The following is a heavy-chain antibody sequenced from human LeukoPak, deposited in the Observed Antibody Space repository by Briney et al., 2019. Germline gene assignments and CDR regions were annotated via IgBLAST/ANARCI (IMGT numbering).Heavy chain of an antibody. Sequence: NSSETLSLTCSVSGGSISSSSYYWGWIRQPPGKGLEWIGSIYYSGRTYYNPSLKSRVTISVDTSKNQFSLKLSSVTAADTAVYYCASQYYYDSSGYYMGFAVPWSQGTLVTVSS. J-gene: IGHJ5*02. CDR2: IYYSGRT. V-gene: IGHV4-39*01. CDR3: ASQYYYDSSGYYMGFAVP. CDR1: GGSISSSSYY. D-gene: IGHD3-22*01.